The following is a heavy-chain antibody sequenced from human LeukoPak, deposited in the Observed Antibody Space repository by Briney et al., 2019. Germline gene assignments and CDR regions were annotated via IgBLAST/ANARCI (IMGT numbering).Heavy chain of an antibody. CDR1: GYTFTSYG. CDR2: ISAYNGNT. Sequence: ASVKVSCKASGYTFTSYGISWVRQAPGQGLEWMGWISAYNGNTNYAQKLQGRVTMTTDTSTSTAYMELRSLRSDDTAVYYCARDDTTWCVGGDCSRSFDYWGQGTLVTVSS. V-gene: IGHV1-18*01. J-gene: IGHJ4*02. D-gene: IGHD2-21*01. CDR3: ARDDTTWCVGGDCSRSFDY.